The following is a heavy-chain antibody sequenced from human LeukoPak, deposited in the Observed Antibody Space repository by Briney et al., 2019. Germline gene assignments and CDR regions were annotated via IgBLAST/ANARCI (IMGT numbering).Heavy chain of an antibody. Sequence: GGSLRLSCAASGFTFDDYGMSWVRQAPGKGLEWVAFIRYDGSNKYYADSVKGRFTISRDNSKNTLYLQMNSLRAEDTAVYYCARVDGSGSYFNWDYFDYWGQGTLVTVSS. CDR3: ARVDGSGSYFNWDYFDY. V-gene: IGHV3-30*02. CDR2: IRYDGSNK. D-gene: IGHD3-10*01. CDR1: GFTFDDYG. J-gene: IGHJ4*02.